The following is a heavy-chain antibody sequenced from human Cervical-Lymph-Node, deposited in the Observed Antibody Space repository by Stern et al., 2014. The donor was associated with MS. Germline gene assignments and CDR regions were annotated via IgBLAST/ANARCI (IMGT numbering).Heavy chain of an antibody. CDR3: ASAYSSSHYYFDY. CDR1: GFSFSRYA. CDR2: IWYDGSNP. Sequence: QLVQSGGGVVQPGRSLRLSCAASGFSFSRYAMPWVRQAPGKGLEWMALIWYDGSNPYYAESVTGRFTISRDNFKNTLYLQMNSLRAEDTAVYYCASAYSSSHYYFDYWGQGTLVTVSS. D-gene: IGHD6-13*01. V-gene: IGHV3-33*01. J-gene: IGHJ4*02.